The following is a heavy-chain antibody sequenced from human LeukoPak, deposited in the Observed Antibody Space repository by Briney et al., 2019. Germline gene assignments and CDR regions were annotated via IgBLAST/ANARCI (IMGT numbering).Heavy chain of an antibody. J-gene: IGHJ5*02. Sequence: ASVKVSCKASGYTFTGYYMHWVRQAPGQGLEWMGWINPNSGGTNYAQKFQGRVTMTRDTSISTAYMELSRLRSDDTAVYYCARGAPPLSSTSIENWFDPWGQGTLVTVSS. CDR2: INPNSGGT. CDR1: GYTFTGYY. D-gene: IGHD2-2*01. V-gene: IGHV1-2*02. CDR3: ARGAPPLSSTSIENWFDP.